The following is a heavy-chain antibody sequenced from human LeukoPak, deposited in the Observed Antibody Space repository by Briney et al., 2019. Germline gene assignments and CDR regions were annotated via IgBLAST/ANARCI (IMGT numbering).Heavy chain of an antibody. Sequence: PGGSLLLSCAGSGFTFRTYAMIWVRQTPGKGLGWVSAIRDSGGSTYYADCVKGRFTISRDNHKNTLYLQMHSLRAEDTAGYYCARDQGLHLGELSHWGQGTLVTVSS. J-gene: IGHJ1*01. CDR1: GFTFRTYA. D-gene: IGHD3-16*02. CDR2: IRDSGGST. V-gene: IGHV3-23*01. CDR3: ARDQGLHLGELSH.